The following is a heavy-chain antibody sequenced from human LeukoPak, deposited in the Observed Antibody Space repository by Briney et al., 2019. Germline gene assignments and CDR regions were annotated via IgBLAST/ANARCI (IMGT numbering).Heavy chain of an antibody. CDR3: ASAGYSSSWDAFDI. D-gene: IGHD6-13*01. CDR1: GFTFGDYA. V-gene: IGHV3-7*01. Sequence: PGGSLRLSCTASGFTFGDYAMSWFRQAPGKGLEWVANIKQDGSEKYYVDSVKGRFTISRDNAKNSLYLQMNSLRAEDTAVYYCASAGYSSSWDAFDIWGQGTMVTVSS. J-gene: IGHJ3*02. CDR2: IKQDGSEK.